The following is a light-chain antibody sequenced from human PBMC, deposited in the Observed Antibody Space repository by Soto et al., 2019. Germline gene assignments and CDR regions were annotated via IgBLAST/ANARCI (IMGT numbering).Light chain of an antibody. J-gene: IGLJ3*02. V-gene: IGLV1-40*01. CDR1: RSNIGAGYG. Sequence: QSVLTQPPSVSGAPGQRVTMSCTGSRSNIGAGYGVHWYQQLPGTAPKLLIYGNTNRPSGVPDRFSGSKSGTSASLAITGLQAEDEADYYCQSYDSSLSGPWVFGGGTKLTV. CDR3: QSYDSSLSGPWV. CDR2: GNT.